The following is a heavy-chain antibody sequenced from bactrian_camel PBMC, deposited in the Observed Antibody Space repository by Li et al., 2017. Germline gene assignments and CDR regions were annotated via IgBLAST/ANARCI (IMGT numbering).Heavy chain of an antibody. CDR3: ARQRTNGGSRYFDV. J-gene: IGHJ6*01. CDR1: GFTFRNYA. V-gene: IGHV3S31*01. Sequence: VQLVESGGGTVQPGGSLRLFCAASGFTFRNYAMGWVRQAPGKGLEWVLVHSSGTLYTLYADSLKGRFTGSRDNAKNTLNLELNSLEIQDTATYYCARQRTNGGSRYFDVWGQGTQVTVS. D-gene: IGHD6*01. CDR2: HSSGTLYT.